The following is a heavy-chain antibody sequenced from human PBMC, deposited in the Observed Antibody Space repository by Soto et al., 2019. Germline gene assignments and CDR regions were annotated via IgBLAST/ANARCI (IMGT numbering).Heavy chain of an antibody. Sequence: GGSLRLSCAASGFTFSDYYMSWIRQAPGKGLEWVSYISSSGSTIYYADSVKGRFTISRDNAKNSLYLQMNSLRAEDTAVYYCARASNWDSREPYYFDYWGQGTLVTVSS. J-gene: IGHJ4*02. V-gene: IGHV3-11*01. CDR2: ISSSGSTI. D-gene: IGHD1-1*01. CDR1: GFTFSDYY. CDR3: ARASNWDSREPYYFDY.